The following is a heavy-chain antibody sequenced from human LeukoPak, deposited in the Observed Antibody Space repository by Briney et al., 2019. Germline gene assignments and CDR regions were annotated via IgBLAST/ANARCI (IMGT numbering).Heavy chain of an antibody. CDR2: ISDSGST. CDR1: GVSISTFY. J-gene: IGHJ5*02. V-gene: IGHV4-59*01. CDR3: ARGGSTGTNLNWVDP. D-gene: IGHD1-1*01. Sequence: SETLSLTCTVSGVSISTFYWSWIRQPPGEGLEWIGYISDSGSTNYNPSLQSRITISVDTSKNQFSLKLSSVTAAGTAVYYCARGGSTGTNLNWVDPWGQGTLVTVSS.